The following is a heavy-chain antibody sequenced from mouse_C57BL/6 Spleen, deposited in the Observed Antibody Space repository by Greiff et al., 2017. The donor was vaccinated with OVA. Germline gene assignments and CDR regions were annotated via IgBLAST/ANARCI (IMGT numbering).Heavy chain of an antibody. CDR3: ARRGFLYYYGSSWYFDV. Sequence: QVQLQQPGAELVKPGASVKMSCKASGYTFTSYWITWVKQRPGQGLEWIGDIYPGSGSTNYNEKFKSKATLTVDTSSSTAYMQLSSLTSEDSAVYYCARRGFLYYYGSSWYFDVWGTGTTVTVSS. D-gene: IGHD1-1*01. CDR2: IYPGSGST. V-gene: IGHV1-55*01. CDR1: GYTFTSYW. J-gene: IGHJ1*03.